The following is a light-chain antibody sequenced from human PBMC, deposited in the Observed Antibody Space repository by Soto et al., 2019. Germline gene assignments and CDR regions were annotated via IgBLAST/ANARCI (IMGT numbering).Light chain of an antibody. J-gene: IGKJ1*01. Sequence: DIQMTQSPSSLSASVEDRVIITCRASQSISSYLNWYQQRPGKAPNLLIYHASNLETGVPSRFSGSGSGIDFTFTISSLQPEDFATYYCQQYDHLPRTFGQGTKVDIK. CDR2: HAS. CDR1: QSISSY. V-gene: IGKV1-33*01. CDR3: QQYDHLPRT.